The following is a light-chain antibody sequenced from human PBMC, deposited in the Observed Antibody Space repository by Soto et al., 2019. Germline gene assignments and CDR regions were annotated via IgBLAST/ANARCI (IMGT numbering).Light chain of an antibody. CDR2: LSSDGSH. CDR3: QTWDTGARVV. J-gene: IGLJ2*01. V-gene: IGLV4-69*01. CDR1: SGHSSYA. Sequence: QSVLTQSPSASASLGASVKLTCTLSSGHSSYAIAWHQQQPEKGPRYLMKLSSDGSHSKGDGIPDRFSGSSSGAERYLTISSLQSEDEADYYCQTWDTGARVVFGGATKVTVL.